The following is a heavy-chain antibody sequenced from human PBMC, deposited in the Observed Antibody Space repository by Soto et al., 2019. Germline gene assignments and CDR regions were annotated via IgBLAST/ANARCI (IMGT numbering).Heavy chain of an antibody. D-gene: IGHD3-22*01. CDR3: ARQIYDSDTGPNFQYYFDS. Sequence: PGESLKISCNGSGYSVVGYWITWVRQKPGKGLEWMGRIDPSDSQTYYSPSFRGHVTISVTKSITTVFLQWSSLRASDTAMYYCARQIYDSDTGPNFQYYFDSWGQGTPVTVSS. CDR1: GYSVVGYW. V-gene: IGHV5-10-1*01. CDR2: IDPSDSQT. J-gene: IGHJ4*02.